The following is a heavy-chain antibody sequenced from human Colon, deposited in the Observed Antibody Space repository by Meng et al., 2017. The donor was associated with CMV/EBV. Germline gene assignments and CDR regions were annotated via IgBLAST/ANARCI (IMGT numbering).Heavy chain of an antibody. D-gene: IGHD4-17*01. Sequence: GGSLRLSCAASGFTFRSYWMSWVRQAPGKGLEWVANIKQDGSEKYYVDSVKGRFTISRDNAKNSLYLQMNSLRAEDTAVYYCARDLPGPTTVTYPTYYYYYGMDVWGQGTTVTVSS. CDR1: GFTFRSYW. CDR3: ARDLPGPTTVTYPTYYYYYGMDV. J-gene: IGHJ6*02. V-gene: IGHV3-7*01. CDR2: IKQDGSEK.